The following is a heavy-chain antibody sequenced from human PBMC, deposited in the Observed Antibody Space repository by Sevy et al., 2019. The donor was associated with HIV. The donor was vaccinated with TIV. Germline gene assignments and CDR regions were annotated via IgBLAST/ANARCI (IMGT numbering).Heavy chain of an antibody. CDR3: AKLETVYYYGMDV. CDR1: GGSISSSYY. D-gene: IGHD1-1*01. CDR2: IYYTGSN. Sequence: SETLSLTCNVSGGSISSSYYWGWIRQPPGKGLEWIGSIYYTGSNYYKTSLKSRFTVTVDRSKNQLSLRLTTVTAADTAVYYCAKLETVYYYGMDVWGQGIMVTVSS. V-gene: IGHV4-39*01. J-gene: IGHJ6*02.